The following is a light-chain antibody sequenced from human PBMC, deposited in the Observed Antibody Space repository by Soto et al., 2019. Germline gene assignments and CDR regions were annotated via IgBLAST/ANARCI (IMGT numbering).Light chain of an antibody. J-gene: IGKJ4*01. CDR3: QQYYDTPLT. CDR2: WAS. V-gene: IGKV4-1*01. CDR1: QSLLYTSDNKNY. Sequence: DIVMTQSPDSLAVSLGERATINCRSSQSLLYTSDNKNYLRWFQQKPGQPPKLLIYWASTRESGVPDRFSGAGSGTDFTLTISRLQVEDVAVYYCQQYYDTPLTFGGGTKVEIK.